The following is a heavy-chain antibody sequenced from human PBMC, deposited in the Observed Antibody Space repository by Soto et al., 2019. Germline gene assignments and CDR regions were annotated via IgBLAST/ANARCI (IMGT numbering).Heavy chain of an antibody. J-gene: IGHJ4*02. CDR1: GFTFSSYS. CDR2: ICDTGGCT. Sequence: GGSLILSCAACGFTFSSYSMAWVRQAPGKGLEGVSSICDTGGCTYYADSVKGRFTFSRDNSKNTMLLQMNSLRAEDTAVYYCARIGSVSANFDYWGLGTLVTVSS. D-gene: IGHD2-21*01. CDR3: ARIGSVSANFDY. V-gene: IGHV3-23*01.